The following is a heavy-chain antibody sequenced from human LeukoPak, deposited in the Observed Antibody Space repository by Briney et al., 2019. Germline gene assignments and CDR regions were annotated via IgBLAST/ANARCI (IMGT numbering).Heavy chain of an antibody. CDR2: IIPIFGTA. D-gene: IGHD1-1*01. CDR1: GGTFNNYI. J-gene: IGHJ4*02. Sequence: ASVKVSCKASGGTFNNYIISWVRQAPGQGLEWMGGIIPIFGTANYAQKFQGRITITADESTSTAYMELSSLRSEDTAVYYCARALHLELHYYFDYWGQGTLVTVSS. CDR3: ARALHLELHYYFDY. V-gene: IGHV1-69*13.